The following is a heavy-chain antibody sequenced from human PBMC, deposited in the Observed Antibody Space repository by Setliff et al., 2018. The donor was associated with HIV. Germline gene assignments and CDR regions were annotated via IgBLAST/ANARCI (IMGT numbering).Heavy chain of an antibody. CDR2: ISDSGSSI. CDR1: GFTISNYY. Sequence: GGSLRLSCAVSGFTISNYYMTWIRQAPGKGLEWISYISDSGSSIDYADSVKGRFAMSRDTAKDSVFLQMTDLRPDDTAAYFCAKDGWQRYHAGSRQGFNGMDVWGQGTTVTVSS. D-gene: IGHD3-10*01. CDR3: AKDGWQRYHAGSRQGFNGMDV. J-gene: IGHJ6*02. V-gene: IGHV3-11*04.